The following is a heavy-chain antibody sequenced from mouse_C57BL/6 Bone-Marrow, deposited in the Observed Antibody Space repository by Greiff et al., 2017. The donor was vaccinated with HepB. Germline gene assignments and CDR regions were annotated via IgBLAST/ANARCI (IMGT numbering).Heavy chain of an antibody. Sequence: QVQLQQPGAELVRPGSSVKLSCKASGYTFTSYWMHWVKQRPIQGLEWIGNIDPSDSETHYNQKFKDKATLTVDKSSSTAYMQLSSLTSEDFAVYYCARSWYGYPYAMDYWGQGTSVTVSS. D-gene: IGHD2-2*01. CDR1: GYTFTSYW. V-gene: IGHV1-52*01. CDR2: IDPSDSET. J-gene: IGHJ4*01. CDR3: ARSWYGYPYAMDY.